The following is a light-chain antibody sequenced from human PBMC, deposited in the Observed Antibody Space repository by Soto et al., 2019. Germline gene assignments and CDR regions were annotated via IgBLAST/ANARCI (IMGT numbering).Light chain of an antibody. CDR1: SSNIGAGYD. V-gene: IGLV1-40*01. J-gene: IGLJ1*01. CDR3: QSYDRSQSGSRV. Sequence: QSALTQPPSVSGAPGQRVTISCTGSSSNIGAGYDVHWYQQLPGTAPKLLIYDNSNRPSGVPDRFSGSKSGTSASLAITGLQAEDEADYYCQSYDRSQSGSRVFGTGTKVTVL. CDR2: DNS.